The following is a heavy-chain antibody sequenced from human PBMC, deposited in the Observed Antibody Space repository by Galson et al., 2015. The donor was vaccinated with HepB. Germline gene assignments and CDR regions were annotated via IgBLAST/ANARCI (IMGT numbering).Heavy chain of an antibody. CDR3: ARIRAVSDSGDY. V-gene: IGHV3-74*01. D-gene: IGHD6-19*01. CDR1: GFTFSSYG. Sequence: SLRLSCAASGFTFSSYGMHWVRQAPGKGLEWVSHINSDGSITSYADSVKGRFTISRDNAKNTLYLQMTSLGDEDTAVYYCARIRAVSDSGDYWGQGTLVTVSS. CDR2: INSDGSIT. J-gene: IGHJ4*02.